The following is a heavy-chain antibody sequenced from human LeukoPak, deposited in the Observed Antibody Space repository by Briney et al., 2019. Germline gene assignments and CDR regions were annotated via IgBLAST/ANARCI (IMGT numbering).Heavy chain of an antibody. J-gene: IGHJ4*02. CDR1: GFTFSSYG. CDR3: AIGGEGGIPFDS. D-gene: IGHD3-10*01. V-gene: IGHV3-30*03. Sequence: QPGRSLRLSCAASGFTFSSYGLYWVRQAPGKGLEWVAVISNDGSIKYYADSVKGRFTISRDNSKNTLYLQMNSLRAEDTAVYYCAIGGEGGIPFDSWGQGTLVTVSS. CDR2: ISNDGSIK.